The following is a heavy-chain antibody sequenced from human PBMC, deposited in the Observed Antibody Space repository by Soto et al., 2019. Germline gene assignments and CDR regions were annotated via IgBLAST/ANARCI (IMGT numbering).Heavy chain of an antibody. Sequence: ASVKVSCKASGYTFSGYYVHWVRQAPGQGFEWMGWLNPNSGGANSERKFQGRVTLTRDTSISTAYMELSRLKSDDTAVYYCARGVGVAYPSNLYYFDYWGQGTLVAVSS. CDR2: LNPNSGGA. J-gene: IGHJ4*02. V-gene: IGHV1-2*02. D-gene: IGHD5-12*01. CDR3: ARGVGVAYPSNLYYFDY. CDR1: GYTFSGYY.